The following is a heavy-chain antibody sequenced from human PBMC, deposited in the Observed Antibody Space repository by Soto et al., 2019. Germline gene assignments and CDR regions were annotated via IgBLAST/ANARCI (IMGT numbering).Heavy chain of an antibody. D-gene: IGHD3-22*01. CDR2: IKQDGSEK. J-gene: IGHJ4*02. V-gene: IGHV3-7*01. CDR1: GFTFSSYW. Sequence: GGSLRLSCAASGFTFSSYWMSWVRQAPGKGLEWVANIKQDGSEKYYVDSVKGRFTISRDNAKNSLYLQMNSLRAEDTAVYYCARAPSYYYDSSGYRYYFDYWGQGTLVTVSS. CDR3: ARAPSYYYDSSGYRYYFDY.